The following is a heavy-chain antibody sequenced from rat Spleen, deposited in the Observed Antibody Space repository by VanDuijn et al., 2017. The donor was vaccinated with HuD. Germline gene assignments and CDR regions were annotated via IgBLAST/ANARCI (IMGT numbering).Heavy chain of an antibody. CDR1: EHSISSSYR. Sequence: EVQLQESGPGLVKPSQSLSLTCSVTEHSISSSYRWSWIRKFPGNELEWMGYINSAGNTNYNPSLKSRISITRNTSKNQFFLQVNSVTTEDTATYYGTRSPYYYGGHRWGQGVMVTVSS. V-gene: IGHV3-3*01. J-gene: IGHJ2*01. CDR2: INSAGNT. D-gene: IGHD1-12*02. CDR3: TRSPYYYGGHR.